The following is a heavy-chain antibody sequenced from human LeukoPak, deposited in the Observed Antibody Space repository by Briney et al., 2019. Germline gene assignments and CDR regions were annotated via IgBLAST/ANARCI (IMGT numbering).Heavy chain of an antibody. CDR3: AKGRGWEASYYYYYMDV. Sequence: GGSLRLSCAASGFIFSSHGMNWVRQAPGKGLEWVSGISPSGDATFYADSVKGRFTISRDNSKNTLYLQMNSLRAEDTAVYYCAKGRGWEASYYYYYMDVWGKGTTVTISS. D-gene: IGHD1-26*01. V-gene: IGHV3-23*01. CDR2: ISPSGDAT. CDR1: GFIFSSHG. J-gene: IGHJ6*03.